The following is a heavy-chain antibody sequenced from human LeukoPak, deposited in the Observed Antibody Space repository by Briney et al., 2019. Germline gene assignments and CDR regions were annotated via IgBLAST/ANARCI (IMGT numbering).Heavy chain of an antibody. V-gene: IGHV4-34*01. D-gene: IGHD4-11*01. J-gene: IGHJ4*02. CDR3: ARVRSNYIYYFDY. CDR2: MNQRGSM. CDR1: GASFTGYY. Sequence: PSETLSLTCDVYGASFTGYYWSWIRQSPGKGLEWIGEMNQRGSMNYNPSLKSRVTISVDTSKNQFSLKLTSVTAADTAVYYCARVRSNYIYYFDYWGQGTLVTVSS.